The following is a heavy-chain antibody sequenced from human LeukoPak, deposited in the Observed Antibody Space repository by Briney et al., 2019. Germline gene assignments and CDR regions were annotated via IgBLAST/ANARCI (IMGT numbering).Heavy chain of an antibody. CDR1: GFTFSSYA. CDR3: ARDSLNALDY. V-gene: IGHV3-30-3*01. Sequence: PGGSLRLSCAASGFTFSSYAMHWVRQAPGKGLEWVAVISYDGSNKYYADSVKGRFTISRDNSKNTLYLQMNSLRPEDTALYHCARDSLNALDYWGQGTLVTASS. CDR2: ISYDGSNK. D-gene: IGHD2-8*01. J-gene: IGHJ4*02.